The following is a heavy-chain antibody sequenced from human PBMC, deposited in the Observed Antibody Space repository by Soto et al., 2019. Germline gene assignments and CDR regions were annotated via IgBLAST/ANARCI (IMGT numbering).Heavy chain of an antibody. D-gene: IGHD3-3*01. V-gene: IGHV1-46*03. CDR2: INPSGGST. CDR1: GYTLTSYY. Sequence: ASVKVSCKASGYTLTSYYMHWVRQAPGQGLEWMGIINPSGGSTSYAQKFQGRVTMTRDTSTSTVYMELSSLRSEDTAVYYCARGSDGTYYDFWSGYYRPRTYMDVWGKGTTVTVSS. J-gene: IGHJ6*03. CDR3: ARGSDGTYYDFWSGYYRPRTYMDV.